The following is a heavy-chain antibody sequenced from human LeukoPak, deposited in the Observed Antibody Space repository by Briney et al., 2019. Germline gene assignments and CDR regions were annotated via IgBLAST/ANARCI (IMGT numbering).Heavy chain of an antibody. V-gene: IGHV3-23*01. Sequence: GGSLRLSCEASAFTFSRSAMSWVRQAPGKGLEWVSVISGGGGITNYADSVKGRFTISRDNSNNTLSLQMNSLRVEDTAVYYCAKGGSTVTTEDVVDYWGQGTLVTVSS. D-gene: IGHD4-17*01. J-gene: IGHJ4*02. CDR3: AKGGSTVTTEDVVDY. CDR1: AFTFSRSA. CDR2: ISGGGGIT.